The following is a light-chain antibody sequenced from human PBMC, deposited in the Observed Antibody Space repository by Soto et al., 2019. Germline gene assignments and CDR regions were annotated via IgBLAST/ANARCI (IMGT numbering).Light chain of an antibody. V-gene: IGLV1-40*01. J-gene: IGLJ1*01. CDR1: SSNIGAGYD. CDR2: GNS. CDR3: QSYDSSLSGDV. Sequence: QSVLTQPPSVSGAPGQRVTISCTGSSSNIGAGYDVHWYQQLPGTAPKLLIYGNSNRPSGVPDRFSGSKSGTSASLAITGLQVEEEDDYDCQSYDSSLSGDVFGTGTKVTVL.